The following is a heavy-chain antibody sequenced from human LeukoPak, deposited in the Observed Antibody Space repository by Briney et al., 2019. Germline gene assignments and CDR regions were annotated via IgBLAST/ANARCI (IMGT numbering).Heavy chain of an antibody. V-gene: IGHV1-69*13. Sequence: SVKVSCKASGGTFSSYAISWVRQAPGQGLEWMGGIIPIFGTANYAQKFQGRVTITADESTSTAYMELSSLRSEDTAVYYCAREAWGRSYFDYWGQGALVTVSS. CDR2: IIPIFGTA. D-gene: IGHD3-16*01. CDR3: AREAWGRSYFDY. J-gene: IGHJ4*02. CDR1: GGTFSSYA.